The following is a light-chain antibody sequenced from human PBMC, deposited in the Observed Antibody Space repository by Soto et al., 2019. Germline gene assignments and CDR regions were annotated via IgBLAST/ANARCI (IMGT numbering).Light chain of an antibody. CDR2: NAS. J-gene: IGKJ2*01. CDR1: QSVSSY. V-gene: IGKV3-11*01. CDR3: KQRSSWPAYS. Sequence: EIVLTQSPATLSLSPGERATLSCRASQSVSSYLAWYQQKPGQAPRLLIYNASKKAAGIPTRFSGSGSGTEYTISINRLEPEYFAVMCYKQRSSWPAYSFGQGTKLEIK.